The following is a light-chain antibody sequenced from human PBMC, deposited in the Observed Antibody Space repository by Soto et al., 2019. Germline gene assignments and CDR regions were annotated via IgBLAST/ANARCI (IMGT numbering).Light chain of an antibody. CDR2: GTS. J-gene: IGKJ5*01. CDR3: QQYGSSIP. V-gene: IGKV3-20*01. CDR1: QSVNSN. Sequence: QSPSTLSLSTGERATLSCRASQSVNSNLAWYQQKPGQAPRLLIYGTSSRATGIPDRFSGSGSGTDFTLTISRLEPDDFAVYYCQQYGSSIPFGQGTRLEI.